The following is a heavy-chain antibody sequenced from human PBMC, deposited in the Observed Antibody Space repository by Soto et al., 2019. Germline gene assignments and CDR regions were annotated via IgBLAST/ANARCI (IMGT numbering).Heavy chain of an antibody. CDR2: ISYNGNNK. Sequence: QLQLVESGGGVVQPGRSLRLSCAASGFTFSIYAMHWVRQAPGKGLEWVAVISYNGNNKYYADSVKGRFTISRDNSKNXXYXQXXSLRGEDTAIYYCARDRLEARHTGSYLGYYYGMDVCGQGTTVSVSS. CDR1: GFTFSIYA. CDR3: ARDRLEARHTGSYLGYYYGMDV. V-gene: IGHV3-30-3*01. J-gene: IGHJ6*02. D-gene: IGHD1-26*01.